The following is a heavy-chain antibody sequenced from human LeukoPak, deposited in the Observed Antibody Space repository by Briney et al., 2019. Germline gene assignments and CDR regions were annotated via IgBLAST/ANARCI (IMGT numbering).Heavy chain of an antibody. CDR3: AKDKGDAFDI. CDR2: IRYDGSNK. Sequence: PGGSLRLSCAASGFTFSSYGMHWVRQAPGKGLEWVAFIRYDGSNKYYADSVKGRFTISRDNSKNTLYLQMNSLRAEGTAVYYCAKDKGDAFDIWCQGTMVTVSS. J-gene: IGHJ3*02. V-gene: IGHV3-30*02. CDR1: GFTFSSYG.